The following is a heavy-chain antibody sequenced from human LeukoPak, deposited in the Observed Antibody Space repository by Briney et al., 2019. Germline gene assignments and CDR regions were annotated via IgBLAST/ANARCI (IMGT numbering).Heavy chain of an antibody. CDR2: ISCNGSHK. J-gene: IGHJ3*01. D-gene: IGHD1-26*01. CDR3: ARRIETPTTGALDV. CDR1: GFSFWTYA. V-gene: IGHV3-30*04. Sequence: PGGSLRLSCAASGFSFWTYAMHWVRQAPGKGLEWVGVISCNGSHKYYADSVKGRFTISRDNSKNTLYLQMNSLRADDTSTYFCARRIETPTTGALDVWGQGTRVIVSS.